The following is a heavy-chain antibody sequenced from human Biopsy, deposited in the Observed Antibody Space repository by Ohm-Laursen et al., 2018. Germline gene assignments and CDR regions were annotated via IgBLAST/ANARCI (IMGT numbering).Heavy chain of an antibody. D-gene: IGHD6-19*01. CDR3: AKDGGQWLGGAFDI. Sequence: SLRLSCTASGFGMYAMHWVRQPPGKGLEWLAVIAYDGSNKYYAESVKGRFTISRDRSRDTVHLQTNSLRYEDTALYYCAKDGGQWLGGAFDIWGHGTMVSVSS. V-gene: IGHV3-30*18. CDR1: GFGMYA. CDR2: IAYDGSNK. J-gene: IGHJ3*02.